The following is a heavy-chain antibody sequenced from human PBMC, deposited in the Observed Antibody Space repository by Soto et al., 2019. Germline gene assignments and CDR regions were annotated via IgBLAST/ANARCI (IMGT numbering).Heavy chain of an antibody. J-gene: IGHJ4*02. V-gene: IGHV5-51*01. D-gene: IGHD3-22*01. CDR1: GYDFNTNW. CDR2: MYPGDSDT. CDR3: ARLPRDCNKTSCYYAGH. Sequence: PGESLKISCRGSGYDFNTNWFGWVRQLPGRGLEWVGIMYPGDSDTRLHPSLQGHVTLSADVTVSTAFLQWRTLKTSDSGMYFCARLPRDCNKTSCYYAGHWGQGTSVTVSS.